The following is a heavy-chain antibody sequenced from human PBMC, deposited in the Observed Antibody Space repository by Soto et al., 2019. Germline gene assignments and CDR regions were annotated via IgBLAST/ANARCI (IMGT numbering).Heavy chain of an antibody. CDR2: ISSSSSYI. D-gene: IGHD2-2*01. Sequence: GGSLRLSCAASGFTFSSYSMNWVRQAPGKGLEWVSSISSSSSYIYYEDSVKGRFTISRDNAKNSLYLQMNSLRAEDTAVYYGARAGALIVVVPAAPDYWGQGTLVTVSS. CDR1: GFTFSSYS. CDR3: ARAGALIVVVPAAPDY. V-gene: IGHV3-21*01. J-gene: IGHJ4*02.